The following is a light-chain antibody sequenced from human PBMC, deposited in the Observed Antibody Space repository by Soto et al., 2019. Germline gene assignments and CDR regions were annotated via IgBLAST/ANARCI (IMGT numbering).Light chain of an antibody. V-gene: IGKV1-39*01. CDR1: QSISTY. J-gene: IGKJ3*01. Sequence: DSQMTQSPSSLPASVGDRVTITCRPSQSISTYVNWYQQKAGKAPKLLIYDASSLYSGVPSRFSGSGSGTDFTLTISTLQPEDFATYYCQQSYSTPTFGPGTKVDIK. CDR3: QQSYSTPT. CDR2: DAS.